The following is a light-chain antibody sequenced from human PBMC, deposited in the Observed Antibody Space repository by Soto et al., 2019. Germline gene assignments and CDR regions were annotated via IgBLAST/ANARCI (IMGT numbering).Light chain of an antibody. CDR3: QQSYSTSIT. V-gene: IGKV1-39*01. Sequence: DIQVTQSPSSLSASVGDRVTITCRASLDVRSYLNWYQQKPGRAPRLLIYGATTLQSGVPSRFSGSGFGTDFTLTISSLRPEDFATYYCQQSYSTSITFGQGTRLEIK. CDR2: GAT. J-gene: IGKJ5*01. CDR1: LDVRSY.